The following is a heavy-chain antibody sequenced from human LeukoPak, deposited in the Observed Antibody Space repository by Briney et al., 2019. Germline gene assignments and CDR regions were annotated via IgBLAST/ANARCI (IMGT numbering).Heavy chain of an antibody. CDR1: GGSFSGYY. J-gene: IGHJ6*02. D-gene: IGHD5-18*01. V-gene: IGHV4-34*01. CDR2: INHSGST. CDR3: ARGHGYSYGYFDYYGMDV. Sequence: SETLSLTCAVYGGSFSGYYWSWIRQPPGKGLEWIGEINHSGSTNYNPSLKSRVTISVDTSKNQFSLKLSSVTAADTAVYYCARGHGYSYGYFDYYGMDVWGQGTTVTVSS.